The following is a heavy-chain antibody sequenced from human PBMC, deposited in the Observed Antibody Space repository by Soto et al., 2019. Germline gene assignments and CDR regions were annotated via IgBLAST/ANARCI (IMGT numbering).Heavy chain of an antibody. CDR1: GFTFSSYS. CDR2: ISSSSSTI. D-gene: IGHD6-13*01. Sequence: GGSLRLSCAASGFTFSSYSMNWVRQAPGKGLEWVSYISSSSSTIYYADSVKGRFTISRDNAKNTLYLQMNSLRAEDTAVYYCAKDLNRYSSSWPTADYWGQGTLVTVSS. CDR3: AKDLNRYSSSWPTADY. V-gene: IGHV3-48*01. J-gene: IGHJ4*02.